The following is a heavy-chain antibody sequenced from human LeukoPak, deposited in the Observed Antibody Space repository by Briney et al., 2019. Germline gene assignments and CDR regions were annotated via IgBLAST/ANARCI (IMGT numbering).Heavy chain of an antibody. D-gene: IGHD6-13*01. J-gene: IGHJ3*01. V-gene: IGHV3-21*01. CDR2: ISSSSSYI. Sequence: GGSLRLSCAVSGFTFSSHNMNWVRQAPGKGLEWVSSISSSSSYIYYADSVKGRFTISRDNAQNSLYLQMNSLRAEDTAVYYCARDPRGSSWPDTFDVWGQGTMVTVSS. CDR3: ARDPRGSSWPDTFDV. CDR1: GFTFSSHN.